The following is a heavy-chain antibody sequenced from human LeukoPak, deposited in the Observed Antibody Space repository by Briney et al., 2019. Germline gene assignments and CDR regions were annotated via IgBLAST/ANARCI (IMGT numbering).Heavy chain of an antibody. CDR1: GGSFSGYY. D-gene: IGHD2-2*01. J-gene: IGHJ5*02. CDR3: ATERSRGLAL. Sequence: PSETLSLTCAVYGGSFSGYYWSWIRQPAGKGLEWIGRMYTSGSANYNPSLKSRVTMSLDTSKKLFSLQMSSVTAADTAIYYCATERSRGLALWGQGALVIVSS. V-gene: IGHV4-4*07. CDR2: MYTSGSA.